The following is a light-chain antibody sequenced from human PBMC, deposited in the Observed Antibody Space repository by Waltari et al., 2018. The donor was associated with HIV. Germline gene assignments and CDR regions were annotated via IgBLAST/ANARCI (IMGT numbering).Light chain of an antibody. V-gene: IGKV3-20*01. CDR2: AAS. J-gene: IGKJ2*01. Sequence: ENVLTQSPGTLSLSPGERATLSCRASRSVSSNYLTWYQQRHGQAPMRLIYAASTRATAIPDRFSGSGSGTDFTLTISRLEPEDFAVYYCQQYCTSPYTFGQGTKVEI. CDR1: RSVSSNY. CDR3: QQYCTSPYT.